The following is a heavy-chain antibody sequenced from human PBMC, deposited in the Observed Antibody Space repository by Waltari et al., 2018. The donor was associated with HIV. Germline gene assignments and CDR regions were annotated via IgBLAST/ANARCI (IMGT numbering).Heavy chain of an antibody. D-gene: IGHD2-21*01. Sequence: QVQLVQSGAEVKKPGSSVKVSCKAYGGTFSSYDISWVRPAPGQGLEWMGGIIPIFGTANYAQKFQGRVTITADESTSTAYMELSSLRSEDTAVYYCARSRSIPTHAFDIWGQGTMVTVSS. CDR2: IIPIFGTA. CDR3: ARSRSIPTHAFDI. CDR1: GGTFSSYD. V-gene: IGHV1-69*01. J-gene: IGHJ3*02.